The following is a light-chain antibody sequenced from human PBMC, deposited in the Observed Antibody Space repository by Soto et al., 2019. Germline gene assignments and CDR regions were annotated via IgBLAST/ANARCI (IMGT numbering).Light chain of an antibody. CDR2: DVS. Sequence: QSALTQPASVSGSPGQSITISCTGTSSDVGGYNYVSWFQQYPGKAPKLMIYDVSTRPSGVSNRFSGSKSGNTASLTISGLQAEDEAAYYCSSYTTTDTYVFGTGTKLTVL. V-gene: IGLV2-14*01. CDR1: SSDVGGYNY. CDR3: SSYTTTDTYV. J-gene: IGLJ1*01.